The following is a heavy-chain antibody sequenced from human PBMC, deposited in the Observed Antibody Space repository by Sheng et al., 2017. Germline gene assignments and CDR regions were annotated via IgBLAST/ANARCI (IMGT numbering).Heavy chain of an antibody. V-gene: IGHV1-69*04. J-gene: IGHJ5*02. CDR1: GGTFSSYA. Sequence: QVQLVQSGAEVKKPGSSVKVSCKASGGTFSSYAISWVRQAPGQGLEWMGGIIPILGIANYAQKFQGRVTITADKSTSTAYMELSSLRSEDTAVYYCARDRRGYCSGGSCPGWFDPWGQGTLVTVSS. CDR3: ARDRRGYCSGGSCPGWFDP. CDR2: IIPILGIA. D-gene: IGHD2-15*01.